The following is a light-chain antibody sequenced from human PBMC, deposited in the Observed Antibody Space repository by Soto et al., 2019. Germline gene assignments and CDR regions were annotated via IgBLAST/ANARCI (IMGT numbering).Light chain of an antibody. V-gene: IGKV1-27*01. CDR3: QKCNIAPFT. CDR2: AAS. Sequence: DIQMTQSPSSLSASVGDRVTITCRASQDIRNDLAWYQQKTGKVPKVLIHAASTLQSGVPSRFSGSGSGTDFTLTISGLQPDDVATYYCQKCNIAPFTFGPGTKVDIK. CDR1: QDIRND. J-gene: IGKJ3*01.